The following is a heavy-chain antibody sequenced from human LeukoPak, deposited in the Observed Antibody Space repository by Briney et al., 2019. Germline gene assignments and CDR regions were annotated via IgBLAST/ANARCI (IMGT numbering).Heavy chain of an antibody. V-gene: IGHV1-3*01. J-gene: IGHJ4*02. Sequence: GASVKVSCKTSGYTFTNYGMHWVRQAPGQRLEWMGWINGGNGNAKYSQNFQGRVTIIRDTSASTAYMELRSLRSDDTAVYYCARDGDSRGYSYGYGYWGQGTLVTVSS. CDR3: ARDGDSRGYSYGYGY. CDR2: INGGNGNA. D-gene: IGHD5-18*01. CDR1: GYTFTNYG.